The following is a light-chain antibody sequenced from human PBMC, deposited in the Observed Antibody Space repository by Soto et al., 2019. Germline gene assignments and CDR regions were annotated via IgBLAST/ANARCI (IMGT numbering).Light chain of an antibody. CDR1: QSVNNN. Sequence: ETLMTQSPATLSVSPGERATLSCRASQSVNNNLAWYQQKLGQGPRVLIYGASTRANGIPARFTGSGSGTEFILTITSLQSEDSAVYYCQEYKNWPWTFGQGTKVEFK. J-gene: IGKJ1*01. V-gene: IGKV3-15*01. CDR3: QEYKNWPWT. CDR2: GAS.